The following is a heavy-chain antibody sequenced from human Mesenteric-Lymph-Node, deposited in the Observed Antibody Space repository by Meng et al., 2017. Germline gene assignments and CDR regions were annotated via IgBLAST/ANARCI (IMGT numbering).Heavy chain of an antibody. V-gene: IGHV1-69*05. Sequence: SVKVSCKASGYTFTSYYMHWVRQAPGQGLEWMGGIIPIFGTANYAQKFQGRVTITTDESTSTAYMELSSLRSEDTAVYYCAKPIDNDAFDIWGQGTMVTVSS. CDR1: GYTFTSYY. J-gene: IGHJ3*02. CDR3: AKPIDNDAFDI. CDR2: IIPIFGTA. D-gene: IGHD1-14*01.